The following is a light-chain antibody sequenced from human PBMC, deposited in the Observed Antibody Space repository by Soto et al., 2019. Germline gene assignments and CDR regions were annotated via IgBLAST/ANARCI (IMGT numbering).Light chain of an antibody. V-gene: IGKV1-5*03. CDR2: KTS. J-gene: IGKJ1*01. CDR3: QPWGYYSWT. Sequence: DIHMTQSPSTLSASVGDRVTITCRASQSISMWLAWYQQKPGKAPNLLLYKTSSLESGLPSRFSGSGSGTEFTLTISSLQPDDCAPYYCQPWGYYSWTFGQGTNVDVK. CDR1: QSISMW.